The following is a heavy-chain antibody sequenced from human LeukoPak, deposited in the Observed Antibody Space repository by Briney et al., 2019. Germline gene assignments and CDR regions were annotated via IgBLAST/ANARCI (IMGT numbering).Heavy chain of an antibody. CDR1: GGSFSGYY. CDR3: ARTEDYYYYMDV. V-gene: IGHV4-34*01. Sequence: SETLSLTCAVYGGSFSGYYWSWIRQPPGKGLEWIGEINHSGSTNYNPSLKSRVTISVDTSKNQFSLKLSSVTAADTAVYYCARTEDYYYYMDVWGKGTTVTVSS. CDR2: INHSGST. D-gene: IGHD1-14*01. J-gene: IGHJ6*03.